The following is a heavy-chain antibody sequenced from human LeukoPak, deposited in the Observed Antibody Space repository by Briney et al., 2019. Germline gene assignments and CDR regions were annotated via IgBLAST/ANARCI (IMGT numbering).Heavy chain of an antibody. J-gene: IGHJ4*02. CDR3: ASEYCSSTSCLSGLDY. V-gene: IGHV1-2*02. CDR1: GYTFTGYY. CDR2: INPNSGGT. D-gene: IGHD2-2*01. Sequence: ASVKGSCKASGYTFTGYYMHWVRQAPGQGLEWMGWINPNSGGTNYAQKFQGRVTMTRDTSISTAYMELSRLRSDDTAVYYCASEYCSSTSCLSGLDYWGQGTLVTVSS.